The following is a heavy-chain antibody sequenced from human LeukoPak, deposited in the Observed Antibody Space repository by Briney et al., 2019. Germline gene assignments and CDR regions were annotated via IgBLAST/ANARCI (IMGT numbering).Heavy chain of an antibody. J-gene: IGHJ4*02. CDR3: ARSGALDY. Sequence: ASVKVSCKASGYTFTGYTMHWVRQAPGQGLEWMGWINPNSGGTNYAQKFQGRLTMTRDTSISTAYMELGRLTSDDTAVYYCARSGALDYWGQGTLVTVSS. CDR1: GYTFTGYT. D-gene: IGHD2-15*01. V-gene: IGHV1-2*02. CDR2: INPNSGGT.